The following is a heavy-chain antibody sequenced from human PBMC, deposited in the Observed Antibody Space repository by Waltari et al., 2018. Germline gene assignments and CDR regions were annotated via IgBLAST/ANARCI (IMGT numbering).Heavy chain of an antibody. CDR3: ARDPGFYCGGDCYPEY. CDR2: IWYDGSNK. CDR1: GFTFSSYG. J-gene: IGHJ4*02. V-gene: IGHV3-33*01. Sequence: QVQLVESGGGVVQPGRSLRLSCAASGFTFSSYGMHWVRQAPGKGLEWVGVIWYDGSNKDYADSVKGRVTISRDNSKNTLYLQMNSLRAEDTAVYYCARDPGFYCGGDCYPEYWGQGTLVTVSS. D-gene: IGHD2-21*02.